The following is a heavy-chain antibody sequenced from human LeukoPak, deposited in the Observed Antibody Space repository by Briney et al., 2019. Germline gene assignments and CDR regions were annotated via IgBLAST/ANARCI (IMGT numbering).Heavy chain of an antibody. CDR1: GFTFSSYG. D-gene: IGHD3-10*01. J-gene: IGHJ5*02. CDR3: AKATYYYGSGHEVDWFDP. CDR2: ISYDGSNK. Sequence: PGGSLRLSYAASGFTFSSYGMHWVRQAPGKGLEWVAVISYDGSNKYYADSVKGRFTISRDNSKNTLYLQMNSLRAEDTAVYYCAKATYYYGSGHEVDWFDPWGQGTLVTVSS. V-gene: IGHV3-30*18.